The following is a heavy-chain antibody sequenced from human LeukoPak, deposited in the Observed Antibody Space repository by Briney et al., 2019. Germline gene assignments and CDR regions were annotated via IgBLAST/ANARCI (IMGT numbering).Heavy chain of an antibody. Sequence: GGSLKISCKGSGYSFTSYWISWVRQMPGKGLEWMGRIDPSDSYTNYSPSFQGHVTISADKSISTAYLQWSSLKASDTAMYYCARQKVVRGVITFSFDYWGQGTLVTVSS. D-gene: IGHD3-10*01. CDR1: GYSFTSYW. CDR3: ARQKVVRGVITFSFDY. V-gene: IGHV5-10-1*01. J-gene: IGHJ4*02. CDR2: IDPSDSYT.